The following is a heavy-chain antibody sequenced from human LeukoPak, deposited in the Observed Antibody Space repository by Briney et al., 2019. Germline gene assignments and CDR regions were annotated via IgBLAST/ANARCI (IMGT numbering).Heavy chain of an antibody. V-gene: IGHV1-2*04. J-gene: IGHJ4*02. D-gene: IGHD1-26*01. CDR2: INPNSGGT. CDR3: ARSEWELLYFDY. Sequence: ASVKVSCKVSGYTLTELSMHWVRQAPGQGLEWMGWINPNSGGTNYAQKFQGWVTMTRDTSISTAYMELSRLRSDDTAVYYCARSEWELLYFDYWGQGTLVTVSS. CDR1: GYTLTELS.